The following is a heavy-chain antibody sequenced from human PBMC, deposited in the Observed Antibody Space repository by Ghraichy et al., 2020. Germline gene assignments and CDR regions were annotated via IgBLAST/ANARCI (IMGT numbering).Heavy chain of an antibody. CDR2: INHSGST. J-gene: IGHJ6*03. D-gene: IGHD3-10*01. CDR1: GGSFSGYY. V-gene: IGHV4-34*01. CDR3: SRGSRNVLLWFRESNYYMDV. Sequence: SETLSLTCAVYGGSFSGYYWSWIRQPPGKGLEWIGEINHSGSTNYNPSLKSRVTISVDTSKNQFSLKLSSVTAADTAVYYCSRGSRNVLLWFRESNYYMDVWGKGTTVTVSS.